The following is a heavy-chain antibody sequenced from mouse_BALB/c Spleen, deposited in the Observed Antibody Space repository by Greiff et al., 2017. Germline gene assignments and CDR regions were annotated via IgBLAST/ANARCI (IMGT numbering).Heavy chain of an antibody. CDR1: GFTFSSYG. Sequence: EVKLVESGGDLVKPGGSLKLSCAASGFTFSSYGMSWVRQTPDKRLEWVATISSGGSYTYYPDSVKGRFTISRDNAKNTLYLQMSSLKSEDTAMYYCARSYYYGSSWYFDVWGAGTTVTVSS. CDR3: ARSYYYGSSWYFDV. V-gene: IGHV5-6*01. J-gene: IGHJ1*01. CDR2: ISSGGSYT. D-gene: IGHD1-1*01.